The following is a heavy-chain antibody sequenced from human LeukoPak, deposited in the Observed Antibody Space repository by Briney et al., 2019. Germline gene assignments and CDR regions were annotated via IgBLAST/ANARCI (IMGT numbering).Heavy chain of an antibody. D-gene: IGHD6-13*01. V-gene: IGHV3-30*18. CDR1: GFTFSSSG. CDR2: ISFDESYQ. J-gene: IGHJ4*02. CDR3: AKGMGIAAAGTGAQFDY. Sequence: GRSLRLSCAASGFTFSSSGMHWVRQAPGKGLEWVALISFDESYQNYADSVKGRFTISRDNSKNTLYLQMNSLRSDDTAVYFCAKGMGIAAAGTGAQFDYWGQGTLVTVSS.